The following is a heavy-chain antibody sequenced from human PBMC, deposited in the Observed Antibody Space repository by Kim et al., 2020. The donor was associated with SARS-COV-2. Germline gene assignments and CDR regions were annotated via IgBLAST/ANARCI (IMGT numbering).Heavy chain of an antibody. J-gene: IGHJ6*02. Sequence: ASVKVSCKASGYTFTSYGISWVRQAPGQGLEWMGWISAYNGNTNYAQKLQGRVTMTTDTSTSTAYMELRSLRSDDTAVYYCARDTPRRKTYYYYGMDVWGQGTTVTVSS. V-gene: IGHV1-18*01. CDR1: GYTFTSYG. CDR3: ARDTPRRKTYYYYGMDV. CDR2: ISAYNGNT.